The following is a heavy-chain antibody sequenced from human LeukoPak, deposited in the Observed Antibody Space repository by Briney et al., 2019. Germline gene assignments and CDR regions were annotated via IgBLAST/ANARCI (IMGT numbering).Heavy chain of an antibody. CDR3: ARDFTIFGVVIGY. V-gene: IGHV3-30*04. CDR1: GFTFSSYA. Sequence: AGGSLRLSCAASGFTFSSYAMHWVRQAPGKGLEWVAVISYDGSNKYYADSVKGRFTISRDNSKNTLYLQMNSLRAEDTAVYYCARDFTIFGVVIGYWGQGTLVTVSS. J-gene: IGHJ4*02. D-gene: IGHD3-3*01. CDR2: ISYDGSNK.